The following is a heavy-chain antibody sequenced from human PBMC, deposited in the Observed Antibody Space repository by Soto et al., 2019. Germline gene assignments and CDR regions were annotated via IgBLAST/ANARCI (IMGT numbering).Heavy chain of an antibody. V-gene: IGHV3-74*01. CDR3: AKDMSSVPEY. D-gene: IGHD1-26*01. CDR2: IKTDGSTT. Sequence: PWWSLRLSCSASVFTFSSYWMYWVRQAPGKGLVWVSRIKTDGSTTSYADSVKGRFTVSRDNARDMLYLQMNSLRAEDTAVYYCAKDMSSVPEYWGQGTLVTVSS. J-gene: IGHJ4*02. CDR1: VFTFSSYW.